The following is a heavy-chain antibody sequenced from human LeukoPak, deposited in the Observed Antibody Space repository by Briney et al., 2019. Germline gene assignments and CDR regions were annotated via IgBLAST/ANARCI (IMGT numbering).Heavy chain of an antibody. CDR3: AHGKRPGLSIAAAPYFDY. CDR2: IYWDDDK. Sequence: SGPTLVNPTQTLTLTCTFSGFSLSTSGVGVGWIRQPPGKALEWLALIYWDDDKRYSPSLKSRHTITKDTSKNQVVLTMTNMDPVDTATYYCAHGKRPGLSIAAAPYFDYWGQGTLVTVSS. J-gene: IGHJ4*02. CDR1: GFSLSTSGVG. D-gene: IGHD6-13*01. V-gene: IGHV2-5*02.